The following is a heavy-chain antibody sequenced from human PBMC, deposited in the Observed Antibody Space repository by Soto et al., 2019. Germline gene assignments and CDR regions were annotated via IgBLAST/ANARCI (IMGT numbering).Heavy chain of an antibody. Sequence: QVQLQESGPGLVKPSETLSLTCTVSGGSISSYYWSWIRQPPGKGLEWIGYIYYSGSTNYNPSLKSRVTISVDTSKNQFSLKLSSVTAADTAVYYCARSSSPATVTTGPLDYWGQGTLVTVSS. D-gene: IGHD4-17*01. CDR3: ARSSSPATVTTGPLDY. J-gene: IGHJ4*02. CDR1: GGSISSYY. CDR2: IYYSGST. V-gene: IGHV4-59*08.